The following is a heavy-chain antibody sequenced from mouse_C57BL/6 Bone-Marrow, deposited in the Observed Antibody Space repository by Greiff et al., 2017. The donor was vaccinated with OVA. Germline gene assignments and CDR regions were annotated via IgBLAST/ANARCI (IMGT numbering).Heavy chain of an antibody. J-gene: IGHJ4*01. Sequence: EVKLVESGGGLVQPGGSLKLSCAASGFTFSDYYMYWVRQTPEKRLEWVAYISNGGGSTYYPDTVKGRFTISRDNAKNTLYLQMSRLKSEDTAMYYCARRFITTVVARDYYAMDYWGQGTSVTVSS. V-gene: IGHV5-12*01. D-gene: IGHD1-1*01. CDR1: GFTFSDYY. CDR3: ARRFITTVVARDYYAMDY. CDR2: ISNGGGST.